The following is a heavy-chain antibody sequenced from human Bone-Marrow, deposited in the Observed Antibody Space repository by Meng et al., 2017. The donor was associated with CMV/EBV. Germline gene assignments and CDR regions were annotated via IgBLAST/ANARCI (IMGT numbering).Heavy chain of an antibody. CDR1: GFGFSAFA. V-gene: IGHV3-30*02. CDR2: IRYDGGNK. D-gene: IGHD6-19*01. CDR3: AKTGSGWFTDY. Sequence: GGSLRLSCVASGFGFSAFAMQWVRQTPGKGLEWVALIRYDGGNKYYADSVKGRFTISRDNSKHTLSLQMNTLRPEDTAVYFCAKTGSGWFTDYCGQGTLVTVSS. J-gene: IGHJ4*02.